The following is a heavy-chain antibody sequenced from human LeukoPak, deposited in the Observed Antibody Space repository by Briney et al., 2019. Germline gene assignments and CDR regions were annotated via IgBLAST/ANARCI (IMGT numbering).Heavy chain of an antibody. CDR1: GFTFSSYA. D-gene: IGHD3-10*01. CDR3: AKFGGGYGSGSYGEYYYYYYGMDV. Sequence: AGGSLRLSCAASGFTFSSYAMSWVRQAPGKGLELVSAISGSGGSTYYADSVNGRFTISRDNSKNTLYLQMNSLRAEDTAVYYCAKFGGGYGSGSYGEYYYYYYGMDVWGKGTTVTVSS. J-gene: IGHJ6*04. CDR2: ISGSGGST. V-gene: IGHV3-23*01.